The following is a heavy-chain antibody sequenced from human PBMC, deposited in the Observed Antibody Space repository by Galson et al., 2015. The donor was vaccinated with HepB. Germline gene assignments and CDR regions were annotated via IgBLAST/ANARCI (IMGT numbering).Heavy chain of an antibody. V-gene: IGHV1-69*13. J-gene: IGHJ6*02. CDR3: AKAREYYDSRGGMDV. CDR1: GGTFNTYS. CDR2: IIPIFATA. Sequence: SVKVSCKASGGTFNTYSISWVRQAPGQGLEWMGGIIPIFATANYAQKFQGRVTITADESTSTAYMELSSLRSDDPAVYYCAKAREYYDSRGGMDVWGHGTTVTVSS. D-gene: IGHD3-22*01.